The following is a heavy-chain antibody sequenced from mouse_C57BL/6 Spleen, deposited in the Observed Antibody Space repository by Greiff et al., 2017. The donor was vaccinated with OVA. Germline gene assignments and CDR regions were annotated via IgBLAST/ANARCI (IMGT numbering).Heavy chain of an antibody. D-gene: IGHD1-1*01. V-gene: IGHV6-3*01. J-gene: IGHJ2*01. Sequence: VQLKESGGGLVQPGGSMKLSCVASGFTFSNYWMNWVRQSPEKGLEWVAQIRLKSDNYATHYAESVKGRFTISRDDSKSSVYLQMNNLRAEDTGIYYCTGAIYYYGSSVDYWGQGTTLTVSS. CDR2: IRLKSDNYAT. CDR1: GFTFSNYW. CDR3: TGAIYYYGSSVDY.